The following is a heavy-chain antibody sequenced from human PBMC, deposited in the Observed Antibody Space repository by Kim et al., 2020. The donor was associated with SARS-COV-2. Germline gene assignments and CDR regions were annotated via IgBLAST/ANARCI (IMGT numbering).Heavy chain of an antibody. CDR2: IGTAGDT. V-gene: IGHV3-13*04. CDR3: AREMAAGASAFAI. Sequence: GGSLRLSCAASGFSCSDYEIHWVRQITGKGLEWVSAIGTAGDTFYQVSVKGRFTITRATSKNSLYLQMNHLRAAATAVSYCAREMAAGASAFAIWGPG. J-gene: IGHJ3*02. CDR1: GFSCSDYE. D-gene: IGHD6-13*01.